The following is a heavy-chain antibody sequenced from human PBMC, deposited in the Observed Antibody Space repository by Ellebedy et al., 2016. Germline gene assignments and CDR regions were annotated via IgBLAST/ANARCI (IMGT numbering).Heavy chain of an antibody. CDR3: ARLPRGNRFGFCDY. V-gene: IGHV4-59*02. CDR1: GCSVNSDY. J-gene: IGHJ4*02. CDR2: TSFSGFN. D-gene: IGHD5-18*01. Sequence: SETLSLTCTVSGCSVNSDYWSWIRQPPGKGLEWIGYTSFSGFNKYNPTLKSRVTISVDTSKSQFSLNLRSVTAADTAVYYCARLPRGNRFGFCDYWGQGALVTVSS.